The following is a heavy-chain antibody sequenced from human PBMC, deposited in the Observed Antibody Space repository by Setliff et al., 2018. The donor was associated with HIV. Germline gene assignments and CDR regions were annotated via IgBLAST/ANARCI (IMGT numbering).Heavy chain of an antibody. Sequence: ASVKVSCKASGYTFSNYAIHWLRQAPGQRLEWMGWINAGNGNTKYSQKFQGRVTMTTDTSTSTAYMELRSLRSDGTAVYYCARDLGINPQGWFDPWGQGTLVTVS. CDR1: GYTFSNYA. V-gene: IGHV1-3*01. CDR3: ARDLGINPQGWFDP. J-gene: IGHJ5*02. D-gene: IGHD3-16*01. CDR2: INAGNGNT.